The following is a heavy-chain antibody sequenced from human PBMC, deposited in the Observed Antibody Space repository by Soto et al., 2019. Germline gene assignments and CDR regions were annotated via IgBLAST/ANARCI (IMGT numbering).Heavy chain of an antibody. J-gene: IGHJ4*02. CDR1: GGSISSYY. D-gene: IGHD3-10*01. V-gene: IGHV4-59*01. CDR2: IYYSGST. Sequence: SETLSLTCSVSGGSISSYYWSWIRQPPGKGLEWIGYIYYSGSTNYNPSLKSRVTISVDTSKNQFSLNLRSVTAAGTAVYYCARPGGNGITSPFDSWGLGALVTVSS. CDR3: ARPGGNGITSPFDS.